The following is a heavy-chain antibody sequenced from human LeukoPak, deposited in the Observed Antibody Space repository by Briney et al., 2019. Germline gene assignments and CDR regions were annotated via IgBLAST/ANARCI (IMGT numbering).Heavy chain of an antibody. Sequence: RPGGSLRLSCAASGFTFDDYGMSWVRQAPGKGLEWVSGINWNGGSTGYADSVKGRFTISRDNAKNSLYLQMNSLRAEDTALYYCARANYDILTGYYKAYWDYWGQGTLVTVSS. D-gene: IGHD3-9*01. CDR3: ARANYDILTGYYKAYWDY. CDR2: INWNGGST. V-gene: IGHV3-20*04. CDR1: GFTFDDYG. J-gene: IGHJ4*02.